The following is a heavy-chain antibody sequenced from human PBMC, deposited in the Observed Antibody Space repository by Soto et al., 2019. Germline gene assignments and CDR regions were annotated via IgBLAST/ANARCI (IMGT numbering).Heavy chain of an antibody. CDR1: GFTFXSYG. Sequence: QVQLVESGGGVVQPGRSLRLSCAASGFTFXSYGMHWVRQAPGKGLEWVAVISYDGSNKYYADSVKGRFTISRDNSKNTLYLQMNSLRAEDTAVYXXXXXXXXXXXXXFXYWGQGTLVTVSS. J-gene: IGHJ4*02. CDR2: ISYDGSNK. CDR3: XXXXXXXXXXXFXY. V-gene: IGHV3-30*03.